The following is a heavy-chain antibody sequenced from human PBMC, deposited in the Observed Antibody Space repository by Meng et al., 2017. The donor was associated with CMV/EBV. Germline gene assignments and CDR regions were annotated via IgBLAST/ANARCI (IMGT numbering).Heavy chain of an antibody. CDR2: IYYSGST. Sequence: SETLSLTCTVSGGSISSSSYYWGWIRQPPGKGLEWIVSIYYSGSTYYNPSLKSRVTISVDTSKNQFSLKLSSVTAADTAVYYCARDPGADIVVVPAATDAFDIWGQGTMVTVSS. V-gene: IGHV4-39*07. J-gene: IGHJ3*02. D-gene: IGHD2-2*01. CDR3: ARDPGADIVVVPAATDAFDI. CDR1: GGSISSSSYY.